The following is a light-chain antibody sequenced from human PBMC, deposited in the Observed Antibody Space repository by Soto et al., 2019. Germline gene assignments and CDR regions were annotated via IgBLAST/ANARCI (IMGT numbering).Light chain of an antibody. J-gene: IGKJ1*01. CDR3: QHYNSYSEA. CDR2: KAS. CDR1: QTISSW. V-gene: IGKV1-5*03. Sequence: DIQMTQSPSTLSGSVGDRVTITCRASQTISSWLAWYQQKPGKAPKLPIYKASTLKSGVPSRFSGSGSGTAFTLTISSLQPDDFATYYCQHYNSYSEAFGQGTKVELK.